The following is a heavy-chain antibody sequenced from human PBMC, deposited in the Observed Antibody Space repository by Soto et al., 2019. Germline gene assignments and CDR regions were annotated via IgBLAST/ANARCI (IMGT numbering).Heavy chain of an antibody. CDR2: IGWNGGSI. V-gene: IGHV3-9*01. J-gene: IGHJ4*02. CDR1: GFTFDDYA. CDR3: AKGHGSGSYYLKYFDY. D-gene: IGHD3-10*01. Sequence: GGALRLSCGASGFTFDDYAIHWVRQDPGKGLEWVSGIGWNGGSIAYADSVKGRFTISRDNAKNSLYLQMNSLRAEDTALYYCAKGHGSGSYYLKYFDYWGQGTLVTV.